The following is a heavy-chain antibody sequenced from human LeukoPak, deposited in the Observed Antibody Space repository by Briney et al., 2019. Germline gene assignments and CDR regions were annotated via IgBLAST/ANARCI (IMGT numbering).Heavy chain of an antibody. J-gene: IGHJ4*02. V-gene: IGHV4-59*01. CDR3: ARSSPPFYYDSSGYSFDY. CDR2: IYYSGST. D-gene: IGHD3-22*01. Sequence: SETLSLTCTVSGGSISSYYWSWIRQPPGKGLEWIGYIYYSGSTNYNPSLKSRVTVSVDTSKNQFSLKLSPVTAADTAVYYCARSSPPFYYDSSGYSFDYWGQGTLVTVSS. CDR1: GGSISSYY.